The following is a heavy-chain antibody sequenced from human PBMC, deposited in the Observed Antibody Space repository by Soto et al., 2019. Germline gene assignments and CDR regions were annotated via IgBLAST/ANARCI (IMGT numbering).Heavy chain of an antibody. CDR3: ALCRPYYYYGMDV. J-gene: IGHJ6*02. CDR2: ISAYNGNT. V-gene: IGHV1-18*04. Sequence: VASVKVSCKASGYTFTSYGISWVRQGPGHGLEWMGWISAYNGNTNYAQKLQGRVTMTTDTSTSTAYMELRSLRSDDTAVYYCALCRPYYYYGMDVWGQRTTVTVS. CDR1: GYTFTSYG. D-gene: IGHD3-10*02.